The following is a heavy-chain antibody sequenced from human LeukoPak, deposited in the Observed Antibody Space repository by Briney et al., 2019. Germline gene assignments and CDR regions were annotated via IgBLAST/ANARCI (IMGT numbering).Heavy chain of an antibody. Sequence: SETLSLTCTVSGDSISGYYWSWLRQPPGKGLEWVGFIYTSETTSYNPSLKSRVTISVDTSKSQFSLKLNSVTGADTAVYYCARSRLTYCTGGSCYSGSYFDYWGQGTLVTVSP. CDR3: ARSRLTYCTGGSCYSGSYFDY. D-gene: IGHD2-15*01. CDR2: IYTSETT. CDR1: GDSISGYY. V-gene: IGHV4-4*09. J-gene: IGHJ4*02.